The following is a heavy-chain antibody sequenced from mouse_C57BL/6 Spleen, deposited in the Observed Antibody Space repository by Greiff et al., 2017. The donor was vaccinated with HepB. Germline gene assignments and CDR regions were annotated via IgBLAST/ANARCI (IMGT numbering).Heavy chain of an antibody. J-gene: IGHJ2*01. CDR1: GYSITSGYY. CDR3: ARSYYGSSYFDY. V-gene: IGHV3-6*01. D-gene: IGHD1-1*01. Sequence: DVQLQESGPGLVKPSQSLSLTCSVTGYSITSGYYWNWIRQFPGNKLEWMGYISYDGSNNYNPSLKNRISITRDTSKNQFFLKLNSVTTEDTATYYGARSYYGSSYFDYWGQGTTLTVSS. CDR2: ISYDGSN.